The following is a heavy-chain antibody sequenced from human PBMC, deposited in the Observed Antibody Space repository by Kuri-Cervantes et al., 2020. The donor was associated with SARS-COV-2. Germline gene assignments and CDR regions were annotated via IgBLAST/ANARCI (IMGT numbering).Heavy chain of an antibody. CDR3: ARDGGSSWDFDY. CDR1: GGSISSYY. V-gene: IGHV4-59*01. J-gene: IGHJ4*02. D-gene: IGHD6-13*01. Sequence: SETLSLTCTVSGGSISSYYWSWIRQPPGKGLEWIGYIYYSGSTNYNPSLKSRVTISVDTSENQFSLKLSSVTAADTAVYYCARDGGSSWDFDYWGQGTLVTVSS. CDR2: IYYSGST.